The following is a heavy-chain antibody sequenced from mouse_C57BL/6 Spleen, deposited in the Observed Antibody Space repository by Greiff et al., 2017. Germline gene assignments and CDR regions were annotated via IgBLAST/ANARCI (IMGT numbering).Heavy chain of an antibody. CDR3: TPIYDGYSAWFAD. V-gene: IGHV14-1*01. Sequence: EVQLQQSGAELVRPGASVKLSCTASGFNIKDYYMHWVKQRPEQGLEWIGRIDPEDGDTEYAPKFQGKATMTADTSSNTAYLQLSSLTSEDTAVYYCTPIYDGYSAWFADWGQGTLVTVSA. CDR2: IDPEDGDT. CDR1: GFNIKDYY. D-gene: IGHD2-3*01. J-gene: IGHJ3*01.